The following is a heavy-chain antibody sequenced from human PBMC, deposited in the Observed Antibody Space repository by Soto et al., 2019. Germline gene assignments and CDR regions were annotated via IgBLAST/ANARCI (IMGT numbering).Heavy chain of an antibody. CDR3: ARHCSSTRCSTGAFDY. V-gene: IGHV5-51*01. CDR2: IYPGDSDT. Sequence: GESLKISCKGSGYSFTSYWIGWVRQMPGKSLEWMGIIYPGDSDTRYSPSFQGQVTISADKSISTAYLQWSSLKASDTAMYYCARHCSSTRCSTGAFDYWGQGTLVTVSS. J-gene: IGHJ4*02. CDR1: GYSFTSYW. D-gene: IGHD2-2*01.